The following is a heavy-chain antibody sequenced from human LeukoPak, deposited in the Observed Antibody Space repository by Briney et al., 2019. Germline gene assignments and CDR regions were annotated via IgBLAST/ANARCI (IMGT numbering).Heavy chain of an antibody. CDR2: ISSSSSTI. CDR1: GFTFSSYS. CDR3: ARGKQYPEAFDI. Sequence: PGGSLRLSCAASGFTFSSYSMNWVRQAPGKGLEWVSYISSSSSTIYYADSVKGRFTISRDNAKNSLYLQMNSLRAEDTAVYYCARGKQYPEAFDIWAKGQWSPSLQ. J-gene: IGHJ3*02. V-gene: IGHV3-48*01. D-gene: IGHD2-2*01.